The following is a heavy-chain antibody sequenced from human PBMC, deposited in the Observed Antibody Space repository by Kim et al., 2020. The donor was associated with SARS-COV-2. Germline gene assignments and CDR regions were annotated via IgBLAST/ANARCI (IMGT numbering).Heavy chain of an antibody. Sequence: ASVKVSCKASGYTFTSYDINWVRQATGQGLEWMGWMNPNSGNTGYAQKFQGRVTMTRNTSISTAYMELSSLRSEDTAVYYCARDGIAAAGTLIGFDPWGQGTLVTVSS. CDR3: ARDGIAAAGTLIGFDP. CDR1: GYTFTSYD. V-gene: IGHV1-8*01. D-gene: IGHD6-13*01. J-gene: IGHJ5*02. CDR2: MNPNSGNT.